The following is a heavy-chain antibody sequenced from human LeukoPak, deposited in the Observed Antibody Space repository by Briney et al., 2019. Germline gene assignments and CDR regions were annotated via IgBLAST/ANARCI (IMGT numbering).Heavy chain of an antibody. V-gene: IGHV3-21*06. CDR3: AKEMYDFWSGRKYYYMDV. CDR2: IDSSGGYM. Sequence: KPGGSLRLSCEASGFTFNTYSMNWARQAPGKGLEWVSSIDSSGGYMFYADSVKGRFIISRDNAKDSLYLQMNSLRVEDTAVYYCAKEMYDFWSGRKYYYMDVWGKGTTVTVSS. D-gene: IGHD3-3*01. CDR1: GFTFNTYS. J-gene: IGHJ6*03.